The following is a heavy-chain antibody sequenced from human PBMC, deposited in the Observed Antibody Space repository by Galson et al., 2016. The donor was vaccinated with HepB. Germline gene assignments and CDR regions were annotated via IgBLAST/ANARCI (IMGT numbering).Heavy chain of an antibody. CDR2: ISYDGGDK. Sequence: SLRLSCAASGFTFSRYGMHWVRQAPGKGLEWVAVISYDGGDKHYADSVKGRLTVSRDNSKNTLFPQMNSLRVEDTAVYYCAKLDCGRDCPRDDWGQGTQVTVS. V-gene: IGHV3-30*19. CDR3: AKLDCGRDCPRDD. J-gene: IGHJ4*02. CDR1: GFTFSRYG. D-gene: IGHD2-21*02.